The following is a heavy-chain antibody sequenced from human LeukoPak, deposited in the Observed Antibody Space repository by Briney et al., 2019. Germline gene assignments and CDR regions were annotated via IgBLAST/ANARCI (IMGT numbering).Heavy chain of an antibody. V-gene: IGHV1-24*01. CDR3: ARGLDYSPGLGSFDY. J-gene: IGHJ4*02. Sequence: GASVKVSCKVSGYTLTELSMHWVRQAPGKGLEWMGGFDPEDGETIYAQKFQGRVTMTEDTSTDTAYMELSSLRSEDTAVYYCARGLDYSPGLGSFDYWGQGTLVTVSS. D-gene: IGHD3-10*01. CDR2: FDPEDGET. CDR1: GYTLTELS.